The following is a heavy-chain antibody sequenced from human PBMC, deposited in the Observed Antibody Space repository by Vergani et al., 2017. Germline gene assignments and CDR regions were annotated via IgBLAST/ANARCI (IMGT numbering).Heavy chain of an antibody. Sequence: EVQLLESGGGLVQPGGSLRLSCAASGFTFSSYAMSWVRQAPGKGLEWVSAISGSGGSTYYADSVKGRFTISRDNSKNTLYLQMNSLRAEETAVYYCAKEKTYYYDSSGYYYSYWGQGTLVTVSS. CDR3: AKEKTYYYDSSGYYYSY. J-gene: IGHJ4*02. CDR1: GFTFSSYA. V-gene: IGHV3-23*01. D-gene: IGHD3-22*01. CDR2: ISGSGGST.